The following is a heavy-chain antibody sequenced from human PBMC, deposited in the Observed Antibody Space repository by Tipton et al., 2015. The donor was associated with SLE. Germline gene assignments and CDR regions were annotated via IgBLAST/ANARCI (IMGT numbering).Heavy chain of an antibody. CDR2: IRYDGSNK. CDR1: GFTFSSYG. J-gene: IGHJ4*02. Sequence: SLRLSCAASGFTFSSYGMHWVRQAPGKGLEWVAFIRYDGSNKYYADSVKGRFTISRDNSKNTLYLQMNSLRAEVTAVYYCVKYGIKVVPSRNYFDYWGQGTLVTVSS. V-gene: IGHV3-30*02. CDR3: VKYGIKVVPSRNYFDY. D-gene: IGHD2-2*01.